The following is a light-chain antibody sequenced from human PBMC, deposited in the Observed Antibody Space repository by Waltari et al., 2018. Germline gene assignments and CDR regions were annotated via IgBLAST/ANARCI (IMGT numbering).Light chain of an antibody. CDR3: ASWDDSPTGRWV. V-gene: IGLV1-47*01. CDR1: QSNVGDNV. CDR2: RND. J-gene: IGLJ3*02. Sequence: QTVLTQPPSTSGAPGQTVTISCSGTQSNVGDNVVHLYQQFPGAVPRLLIYRNDQRPSGVPDRFSGSKSGTSASLAISGLRSEDEADYFCASWDDSPTGRWVFGGGTKVTVL.